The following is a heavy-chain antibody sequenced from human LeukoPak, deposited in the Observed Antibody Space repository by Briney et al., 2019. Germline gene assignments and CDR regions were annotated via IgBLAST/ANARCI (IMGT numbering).Heavy chain of an antibody. Sequence: ASVKVSCKASGYTFTSYGISWVRQAPGQGLEWMGWISAYNGNTNYAQKLQGRVTMTTDTSTSTAYMELSSLRSEDTAVYYCARTIVLRYFDWLLLDYWGQGTLVTVSS. CDR2: ISAYNGNT. D-gene: IGHD3-9*01. V-gene: IGHV1-18*04. CDR1: GYTFTSYG. CDR3: ARTIVLRYFDWLLLDY. J-gene: IGHJ4*02.